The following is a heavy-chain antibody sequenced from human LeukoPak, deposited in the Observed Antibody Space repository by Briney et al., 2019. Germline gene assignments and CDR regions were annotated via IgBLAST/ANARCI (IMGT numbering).Heavy chain of an antibody. J-gene: IGHJ3*02. CDR1: GFTFSSYD. CDR3: ARGGIGHYYASGTNDAFDI. Sequence: PGGSLRLSCAASGFTFSSYDMHWGRQATGKGLEWVSGIGTAGDTYYSGSVKGRFTISRESAKNSLYLQMNSLRAGDTAVYYCARGGIGHYYASGTNDAFDIWGQGTIVTVSS. V-gene: IGHV3-13*01. CDR2: IGTAGDT. D-gene: IGHD3-10*01.